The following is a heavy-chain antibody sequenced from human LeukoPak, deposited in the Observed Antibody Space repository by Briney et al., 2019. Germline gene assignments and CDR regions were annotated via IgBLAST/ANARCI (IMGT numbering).Heavy chain of an antibody. CDR1: GGSTSNYY. V-gene: IGHV4-59*01. D-gene: IGHD2-2*01. CDR3: ARGCSSTSCSLPIHYYGMDV. Sequence: SETLSLTCTVSGGSTSNYYWSWIRQPPGKGLEWIGYIYYSGSTNYNPSLKSRVTISVDTSKNQFSLKLSSVTAADTAVYYCARGCSSTSCSLPIHYYGMDVWGQGTTVTVSS. J-gene: IGHJ6*02. CDR2: IYYSGST.